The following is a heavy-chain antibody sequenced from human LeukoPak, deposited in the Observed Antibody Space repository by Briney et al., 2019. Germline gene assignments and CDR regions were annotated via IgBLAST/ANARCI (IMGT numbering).Heavy chain of an antibody. D-gene: IGHD3-22*01. CDR2: INHSGST. V-gene: IGHV4-34*01. J-gene: IGHJ4*02. CDR1: SASVSSYY. Sequence: PSETLSLTCTVSSASVSSYYWSWIRQPPGKGLEWIGEINHSGSTNYNPSLKSRVTISVDTSKNQFSLKLSSVTAADTAVYYCARVTRGFRYYYDSSGYYYFDYWGQGTLVTVSS. CDR3: ARVTRGFRYYYDSSGYYYFDY.